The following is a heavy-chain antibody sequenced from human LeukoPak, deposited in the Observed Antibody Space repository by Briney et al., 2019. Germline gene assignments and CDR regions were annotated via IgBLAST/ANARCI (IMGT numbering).Heavy chain of an antibody. CDR2: IYYSGST. V-gene: IGHV4-30-4*01. CDR3: ARDIVVVPAATKQLRYYYYYGMDV. J-gene: IGHJ6*02. CDR1: GGSISSVDYY. D-gene: IGHD2-2*01. Sequence: PQTLSLTCTVSGGSISSVDYYWSWIRQPPWNGLEWIGYIYYSGSTYYNPSLKSRVTISVDTSKNQFSLKLSSVTAADTAVYYCARDIVVVPAATKQLRYYYYYGMDVWGQGTTVTVSS.